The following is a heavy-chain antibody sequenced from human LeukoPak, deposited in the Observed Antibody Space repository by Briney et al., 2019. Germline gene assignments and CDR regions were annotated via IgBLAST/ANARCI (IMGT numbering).Heavy chain of an antibody. CDR3: ARSHLSGVVSVYYYYYYMDV. D-gene: IGHD3-22*01. Sequence: SVKVSCKASGGTFSSYAISWVRQAPGQGLEWMGGIIPIFGTANYAQKFQGRVTITTDESTSTAYTELSSLRSEDTAVYYCARSHLSGVVSVYYYYYYMDVWGKGTTVTVSS. CDR2: IIPIFGTA. V-gene: IGHV1-69*05. J-gene: IGHJ6*03. CDR1: GGTFSSYA.